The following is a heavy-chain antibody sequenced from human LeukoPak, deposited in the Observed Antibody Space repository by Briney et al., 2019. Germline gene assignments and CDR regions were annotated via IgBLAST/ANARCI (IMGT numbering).Heavy chain of an antibody. J-gene: IGHJ6*03. D-gene: IGHD6-13*01. CDR2: ISYDGSNK. Sequence: WRSLRLSCAASGFTFSSYAMHWVRQAPGKGLEWVAVISYDGSNKYYADSVKGRFTISRDNSKNTLYLQMNSLRAEDTAVYYCARDRWGSSHNYYYYYMDVWGKGTTVTVSS. V-gene: IGHV3-30*04. CDR1: GFTFSSYA. CDR3: ARDRWGSSHNYYYYYMDV.